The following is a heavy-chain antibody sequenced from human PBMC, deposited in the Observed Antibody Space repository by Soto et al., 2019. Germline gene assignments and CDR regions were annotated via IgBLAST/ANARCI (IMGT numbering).Heavy chain of an antibody. D-gene: IGHD6-19*01. CDR1: GVTVSSNY. CDR3: TRDGGWIDY. Sequence: PGGSLRLSCAASGVTVSSNYMSWVRQAPGKGLEWVSVIFSGGSTYYADSVKGRFTISRDNSKNTLYLQMNSLRAEDTAMYYCTRDGGWIDYWGQGTLVTVSS. V-gene: IGHV3-66*01. CDR2: IFSGGST. J-gene: IGHJ4*02.